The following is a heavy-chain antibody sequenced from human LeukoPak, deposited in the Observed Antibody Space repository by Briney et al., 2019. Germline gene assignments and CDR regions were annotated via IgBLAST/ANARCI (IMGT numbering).Heavy chain of an antibody. Sequence: GGSLRLSCAASGFTFFDYEMNWVRQAPGKGLXXVSYISASGSTMYYLDSVKGRFTISRDNAKNSLYLQMNSLRAEDTAVYYCARDAAGTLDYWGQGTLVTVSS. CDR2: ISASGSTM. CDR3: ARDAAGTLDY. V-gene: IGHV3-48*03. J-gene: IGHJ4*02. D-gene: IGHD6-19*01. CDR1: GFTFFDYE.